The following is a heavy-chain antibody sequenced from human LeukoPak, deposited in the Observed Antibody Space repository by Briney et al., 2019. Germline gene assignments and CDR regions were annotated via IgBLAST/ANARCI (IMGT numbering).Heavy chain of an antibody. CDR2: IYSSGSL. Sequence: PETLSVTRTDPRGSISSSYCRWIRQPLGKGLEWMGHIYSSGSLNYTLCPMSRVTISVDTSKKQFSLKLISVTAAHTARFYCARGGSYLAHFDYWGQGTLVTVSS. CDR1: RGSISSSY. J-gene: IGHJ4*02. CDR3: ARGGSYLAHFDY. V-gene: IGHV4-59*01. D-gene: IGHD1-26*01.